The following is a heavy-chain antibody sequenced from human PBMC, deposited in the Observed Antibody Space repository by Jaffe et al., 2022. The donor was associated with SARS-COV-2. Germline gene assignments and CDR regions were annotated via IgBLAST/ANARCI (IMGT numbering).Heavy chain of an antibody. D-gene: IGHD3-9*01. Sequence: QVQLVESGGGVVQPGRSLRLSCAASGFTFSSYAMHWVRQAPGKGLEWVAVISYDGSNKYYADSVKGRFTISRDNSKNTLYLQMNSLRAEDTAVYYCARESSTPVGLINDIHFDYWGQGTLVTVSS. J-gene: IGHJ4*02. V-gene: IGHV3-30-3*01. CDR2: ISYDGSNK. CDR1: GFTFSSYA. CDR3: ARESSTPVGLINDIHFDY.